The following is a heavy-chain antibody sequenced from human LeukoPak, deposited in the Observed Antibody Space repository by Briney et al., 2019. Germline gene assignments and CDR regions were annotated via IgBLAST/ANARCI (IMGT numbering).Heavy chain of an antibody. D-gene: IGHD3-22*01. CDR2: ISGSGGST. CDR1: GFTFSSYA. Sequence: GGSLRLSCAASGFTFSSYAMSWVRQAPGKGLEWVSAISGSGGSTYYADSVKGRFTISRDNSKNTLYLQMNSLRAEDTAVYYCAKVPSSVSGYDSSGYYLYYYFDYWGQGTLVTVSS. CDR3: AKVPSSVSGYDSSGYYLYYYFDY. J-gene: IGHJ4*02. V-gene: IGHV3-23*01.